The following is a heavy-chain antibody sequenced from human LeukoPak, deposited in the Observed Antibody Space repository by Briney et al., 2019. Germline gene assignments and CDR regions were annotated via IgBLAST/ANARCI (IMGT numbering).Heavy chain of an antibody. CDR1: GDSISSYY. CDR2: IYTSGSS. V-gene: IGHV4-4*07. CDR3: ARGSNSPRSPLGMDV. Sequence: PSETLSLTCTVSGDSISSYYWSWIRQPAGKGLEWIGRIYTSGSSDYNPSLKSRVTMSVDTSKNQFSLKLNSVTAADKAVYYCARGSNSPRSPLGMDVWGQGTTVTVSS. J-gene: IGHJ6*02. D-gene: IGHD1-26*01.